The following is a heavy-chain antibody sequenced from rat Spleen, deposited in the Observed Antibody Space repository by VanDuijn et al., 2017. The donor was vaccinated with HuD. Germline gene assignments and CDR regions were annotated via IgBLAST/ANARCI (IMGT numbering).Heavy chain of an antibody. CDR3: ARFEAASPLDY. Sequence: EVQLQESGPGLVKPSQSLSLTCSVTGYSITSNYWGWIRKFPGNKMEWMAYISYSGTTNYNPSLKSRFSITRDTSKNQFFRQLRSVTTEDTATYYCARFEAASPLDYWGQGVMVPVSS. CDR1: GYSITSNY. V-gene: IGHV3-1*01. J-gene: IGHJ2*01. CDR2: ISYSGTT. D-gene: IGHD1-2*01.